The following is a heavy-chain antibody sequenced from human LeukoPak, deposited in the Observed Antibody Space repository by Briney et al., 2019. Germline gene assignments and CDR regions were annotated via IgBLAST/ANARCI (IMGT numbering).Heavy chain of an antibody. CDR2: ISSSGSTI. D-gene: IGHD5-18*01. J-gene: IGHJ4*02. V-gene: IGHV3-48*03. Sequence: GSLRLSCAASGFTFSSYEMNWVRQAPGKGLEWVSYISSSGSTIYYADSVKGRFTISRDNAKNSPYLQMNSLRAEDTAVYYCARGGYSYGYTYFDYWGQGTLVTVSS. CDR3: ARGGYSYGYTYFDY. CDR1: GFTFSSYE.